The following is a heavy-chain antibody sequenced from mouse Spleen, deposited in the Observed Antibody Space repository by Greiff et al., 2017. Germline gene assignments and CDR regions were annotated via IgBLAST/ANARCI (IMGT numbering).Heavy chain of an antibody. V-gene: IGHV1-80*01. J-gene: IGHJ4*01. CDR2: IYPGDGDT. D-gene: IGHD2-1*01. CDR1: GYAFSSYW. CDR3: ARGGGNYDAMDY. Sequence: VQVVESGAELVKPGASVKISCKASGYAFSSYWMNWVKQRPGKGLEWIGQIYPGDGDTNYNGKFKGKATLTADKSSSTAYMQLSSLTSEDSAVYFCARGGGNYDAMDYWGQGTSVTVSS.